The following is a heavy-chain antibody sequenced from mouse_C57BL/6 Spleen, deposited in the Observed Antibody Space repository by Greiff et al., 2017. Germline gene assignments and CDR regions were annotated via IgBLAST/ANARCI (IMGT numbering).Heavy chain of an antibody. CDR3: ARHYGSSYVFAY. CDR2: IYPGSGST. CDR1: GYTFTSYW. D-gene: IGHD1-1*01. Sequence: QVQLQQPGAELVKPGASVKMSCKASGYTFTSYWITWVKQRPGQGLEWIGDIYPGSGSTNYNEKFKSKATLTVDTSSSTAYMQLSSLTSEDSAVYYCARHYGSSYVFAYWGQGTLVTVSA. V-gene: IGHV1-55*01. J-gene: IGHJ3*01.